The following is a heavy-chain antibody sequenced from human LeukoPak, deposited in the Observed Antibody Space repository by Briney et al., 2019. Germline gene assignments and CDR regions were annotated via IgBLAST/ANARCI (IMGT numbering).Heavy chain of an antibody. Sequence: SVTVSCKASGGTFSNYGISWVRQAPGQGLEWTGVIIPMFGTPNYAQKFQGRVTITADESTSTVYMELSSLRSEDTALYYCARGRLLEWSPGYYYYYMDVWGKGTTVTVSS. V-gene: IGHV1-69*01. CDR3: ARGRLLEWSPGYYYYYMDV. CDR1: GGTFSNYG. CDR2: IIPMFGTP. D-gene: IGHD3-3*01. J-gene: IGHJ6*03.